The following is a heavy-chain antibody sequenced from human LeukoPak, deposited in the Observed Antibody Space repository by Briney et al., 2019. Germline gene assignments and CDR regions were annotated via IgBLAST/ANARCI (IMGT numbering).Heavy chain of an antibody. CDR2: IYYSGST. CDR3: ARGLTGGYCSGGSCYIPIPYFDY. J-gene: IGHJ4*02. D-gene: IGHD2-15*01. Sequence: SETLTLTCTASGGTISSYYWSWIRQPPGKGLEWIGYIYYSGSTNYNPSLKSRVTISVDTSKNQFSLKLSSVTAADTAVYYCARGLTGGYCSGGSCYIPIPYFDYWGQGTLVTVSS. CDR1: GGTISSYY. V-gene: IGHV4-59*01.